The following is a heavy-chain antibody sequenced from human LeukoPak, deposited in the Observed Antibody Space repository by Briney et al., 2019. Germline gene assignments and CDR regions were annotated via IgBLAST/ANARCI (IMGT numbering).Heavy chain of an antibody. Sequence: ASVKVSCKAFGGTFSSYAISWVRQAPGQGLEWMGGIIPIFGTANYAQKFQGRVTITADESTSTAYMELSSLRSEDTAVYYCARGYSGSYCLDYWGQGTLVTVSS. CDR3: ARGYSGSYCLDY. D-gene: IGHD1-26*01. V-gene: IGHV1-69*13. J-gene: IGHJ4*02. CDR1: GGTFSSYA. CDR2: IIPIFGTA.